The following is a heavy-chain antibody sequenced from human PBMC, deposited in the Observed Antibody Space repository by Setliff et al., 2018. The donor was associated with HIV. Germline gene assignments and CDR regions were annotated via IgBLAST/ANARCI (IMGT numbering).Heavy chain of an antibody. Sequence: SETLSLTCAVSGGSVSTNNWWSWVRQPPGKGLEWIVETHRSGKTNYNSSFRSRVTILLDKSKNQVSLEMSSVTAADTAIYYCARICRNFWSGCVADSWGQGTLVTVSS. D-gene: IGHD3-3*01. CDR2: THRSGKT. V-gene: IGHV4-4*02. CDR1: GGSVSTNNW. J-gene: IGHJ4*02. CDR3: ARICRNFWSGCVADS.